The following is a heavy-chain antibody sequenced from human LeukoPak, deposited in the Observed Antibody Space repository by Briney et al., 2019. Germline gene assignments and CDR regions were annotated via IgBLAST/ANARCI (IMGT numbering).Heavy chain of an antibody. Sequence: ASVKVSCKASGYTFTSYGISWVRQAPGQGLEWMGIINPSGGSTSYAQKFQGRVTMTRDTSTSTVYMELSSLRSEDTAVYCCARDQKSAYDFWSGYFPPNWFDSWGQGTLVTVSS. CDR2: INPSGGST. CDR3: ARDQKSAYDFWSGYFPPNWFDS. D-gene: IGHD3-3*01. J-gene: IGHJ5*01. CDR1: GYTFTSYG. V-gene: IGHV1-46*01.